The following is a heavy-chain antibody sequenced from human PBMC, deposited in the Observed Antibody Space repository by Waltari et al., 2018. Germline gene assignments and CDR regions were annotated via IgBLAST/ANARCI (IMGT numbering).Heavy chain of an antibody. CDR1: GFTFTSSA. D-gene: IGHD3-22*01. J-gene: IGHJ4*02. CDR2: SVVGSGDR. Sequence: QMQLVQSGPELKKPGTSLKVSCKASGFTFTSSAVQWVRQAREQRLGWIGWSVVGSGDRDNAQKIQERVTSTRNMSTSTAYMELSSLRSEDTAVYYSAASSYYYDSSGSLDYWGQGTLVTVSS. V-gene: IGHV1-58*01. CDR3: AASSYYYDSSGSLDY.